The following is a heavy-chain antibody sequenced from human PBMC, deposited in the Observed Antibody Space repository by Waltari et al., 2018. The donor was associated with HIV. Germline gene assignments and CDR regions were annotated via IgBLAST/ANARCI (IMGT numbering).Heavy chain of an antibody. CDR3: VREMGTFTCAYYMDA. J-gene: IGHJ4*02. CDR2: ISGKYSFI. D-gene: IGHD1-1*01. V-gene: IGHV3-21*01. CDR1: GFSFSRFS. Sequence: VVLVEVGGGLVRAGGFLRPSWYASGFSFSRFSLSWVRRAPGKGLEWVSSISGKYSFIDYADSGKGRFTVSRDNAKNSLFLQMNSLRAEDAAVYYCVREMGTFTCAYYMDAWGQGTPVTVSS.